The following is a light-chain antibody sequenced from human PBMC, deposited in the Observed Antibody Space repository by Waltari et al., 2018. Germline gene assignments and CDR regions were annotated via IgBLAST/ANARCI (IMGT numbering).Light chain of an antibody. CDR1: QSLLHSNGYNY. Sequence: DIVMTQSPLSLPVTPGEPASISCRSSQSLLHSNGYNYLDWYLQKPGQSPQLLIYLGSNRASGVPDRFSGSGSGTDFTLKISRVEAEDVGVYYCQQYNNWPHTFGQGTKLEIK. V-gene: IGKV2-28*01. CDR2: LGS. CDR3: QQYNNWPHT. J-gene: IGKJ2*01.